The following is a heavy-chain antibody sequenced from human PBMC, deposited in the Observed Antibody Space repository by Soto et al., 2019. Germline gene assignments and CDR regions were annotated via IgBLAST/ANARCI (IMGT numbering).Heavy chain of an antibody. CDR2: IYYSGST. Sequence: QVQLQESGPGLVKPSETLSLTCTVSGGSISSYYWSWIRQPPGKGLEWIGYIYYSGSTNYNPSLKSRVTISVDTSKNQFSLKLSSVTAADTAVYYCARAYGSGRYYYMDVWGKGTTVTVSS. CDR3: ARAYGSGRYYYMDV. CDR1: GGSISSYY. J-gene: IGHJ6*03. D-gene: IGHD3-10*01. V-gene: IGHV4-59*01.